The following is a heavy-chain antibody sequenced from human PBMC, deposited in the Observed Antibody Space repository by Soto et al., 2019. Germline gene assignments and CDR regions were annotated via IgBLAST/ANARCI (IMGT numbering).Heavy chain of an antibody. Sequence: QVQLQQWGAELLNPSGTLSLTCADYGGFVSSGSYYWSWIRQPPGKGLEWIGEMGHSGRTHFNPSCRCRVAMSVDTPTDQSSLTLGSGTAAHTALCYCARVERGTATSIVDAFDLWGPGAMGTVSS. CDR3: ARVERGTATSIVDAFDL. CDR2: MGHSGRT. CDR1: GGFVSSGSYY. J-gene: IGHJ3*01. D-gene: IGHD1-1*01. V-gene: IGHV4-34*01.